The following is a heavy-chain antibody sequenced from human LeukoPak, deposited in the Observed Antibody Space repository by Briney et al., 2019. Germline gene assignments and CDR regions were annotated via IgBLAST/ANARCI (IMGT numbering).Heavy chain of an antibody. CDR2: INHSGST. V-gene: IGHV4-34*01. Sequence: SETLSLTCAVYGVSFSGYYWSWIRQPPGKGLEWIGEINHSGSTNYNPSLKSRVTISVDTSKNQFSLKLSSVTAADTAVYYCAREIGVRGVIISYYYGMDVWGQGTTVTVSS. D-gene: IGHD3-10*01. CDR3: AREIGVRGVIISYYYGMDV. CDR1: GVSFSGYY. J-gene: IGHJ6*02.